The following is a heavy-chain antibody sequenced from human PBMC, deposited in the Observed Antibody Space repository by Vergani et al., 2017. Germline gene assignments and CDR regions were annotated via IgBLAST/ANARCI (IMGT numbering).Heavy chain of an antibody. CDR2: ILNDGDKK. CDR1: GFTFSSYA. Sequence: QVQLVESGGGVVQPGRSLRLSCAASGFTFSSYAMHWVRQAPGKGLEGVAVILNDGDKKNYADSVKGRFTISRDNSKKTLYLQMNTLSAEDTTVYYCARDFSGSFTFDYWGQGSLVTVSS. J-gene: IGHJ4*02. D-gene: IGHD3-3*02. CDR3: ARDFSGSFTFDY. V-gene: IGHV3-30*04.